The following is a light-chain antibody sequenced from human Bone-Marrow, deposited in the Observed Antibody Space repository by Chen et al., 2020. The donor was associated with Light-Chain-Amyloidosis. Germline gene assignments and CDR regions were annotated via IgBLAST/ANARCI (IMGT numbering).Light chain of an antibody. J-gene: IGLJ2*01. CDR2: DAS. Sequence: QSALTQPASVSGSPGQSITISCTGTSSDVGGYNYDSWYQQHPGKAPKLMIFDASNRPSGVSNRFSGSKSGNTASLTICGLQAEDEADYYCSSYTSSSTRVVFGGGTKLTVL. CDR1: SSDVGGYNY. V-gene: IGLV2-14*01. CDR3: SSYTSSSTRVV.